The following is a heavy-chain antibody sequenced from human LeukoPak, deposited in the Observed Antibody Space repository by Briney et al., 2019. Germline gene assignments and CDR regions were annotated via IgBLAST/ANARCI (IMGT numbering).Heavy chain of an antibody. CDR3: ARHQYYYDSSGNYGWFDS. D-gene: IGHD3-22*01. Sequence: KAGESLKISCKGSRFNFTAYWIACVRQMPGKGLEWMGSSHPINSDTKYSPSFQGQVTISADKSSSTAYLQWNSLKASDTAMYYCARHQYYYDSSGNYGWFDSWGQGTLVTVSS. CDR2: SHPINSDT. V-gene: IGHV5-51*01. J-gene: IGHJ5*01. CDR1: RFNFTAYW.